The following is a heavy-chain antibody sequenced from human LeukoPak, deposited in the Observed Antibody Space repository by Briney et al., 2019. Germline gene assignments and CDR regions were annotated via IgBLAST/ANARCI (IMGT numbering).Heavy chain of an antibody. CDR2: IYSGGST. CDR3: ARVGSYYYYGMDV. V-gene: IGHV3-53*01. CDR1: GFTVSSNY. Sequence: GGSLRLSCAASGFTVSSNYMSWVRQAPGKGLEWVSVIYSGGSTYYADSVKGRFTISRDNSKNTLYLQMNSLRAEDTAVYYCARVGSYYYYGMDVWGQGTAVTVSS. J-gene: IGHJ6*02.